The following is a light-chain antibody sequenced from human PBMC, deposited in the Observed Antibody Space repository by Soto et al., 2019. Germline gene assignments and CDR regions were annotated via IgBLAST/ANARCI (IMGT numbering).Light chain of an antibody. CDR1: QSIRTY. CDR3: QQSYTTPHT. V-gene: IGKV1-39*01. J-gene: IGKJ2*01. Sequence: DIQMPQSPSSLSASVGDRVTITCRASQSIRTYLNWYQQKPGKAPKLLIYTASSLQSAVPSRFSGSGSGTDFTLTISSLQPEDFATYYCQQSYTTPHTFGQGTKLEIK. CDR2: TAS.